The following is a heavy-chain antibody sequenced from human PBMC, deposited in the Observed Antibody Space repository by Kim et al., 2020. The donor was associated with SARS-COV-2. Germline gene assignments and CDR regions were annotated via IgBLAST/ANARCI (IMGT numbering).Heavy chain of an antibody. Sequence: VNDRFIMSRDNSKNTLYLQMNSLRAEDTAVYYCARGRLPSSGWYYYGMDVWGQGTTVTVSS. CDR3: ARGRLPSSGWYYYGMDV. D-gene: IGHD6-25*01. J-gene: IGHJ6*02. V-gene: IGHV3-30*07.